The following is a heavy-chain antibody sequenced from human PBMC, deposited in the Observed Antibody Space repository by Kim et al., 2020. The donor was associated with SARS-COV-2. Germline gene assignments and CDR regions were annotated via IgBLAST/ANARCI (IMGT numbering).Heavy chain of an antibody. V-gene: IGHV4-59*08. CDR3: ARHGYDFWSGYTSYYGMDV. J-gene: IGHJ6*02. CDR1: GGSISSYY. Sequence: SETLSLTCTVSGGSISSYYWSWIRQPPGKGLEWIGYIYYSGSTNYNPSLKSRVTISVDTSKNQFSLKLSSVTAADTAVYYCARHGYDFWSGYTSYYGMDVWGQGITVTVSS. D-gene: IGHD3-3*01. CDR2: IYYSGST.